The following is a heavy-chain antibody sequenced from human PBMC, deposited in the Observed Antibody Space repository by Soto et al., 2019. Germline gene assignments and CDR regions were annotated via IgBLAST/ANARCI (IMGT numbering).Heavy chain of an antibody. CDR3: AREGEYYDFWSGAELNGWFDP. V-gene: IGHV4-39*02. Sequence: SETLSLTCTVSGGSISSSSYYWGWIRQPPGKGLEWIGSIYYSGSTYYNPSLKSRVTISVDTSKNQFSLKLSSVTAADTAVYYCAREGEYYDFWSGAELNGWFDPWGQGTLVTVSS. CDR1: GGSISSSSYY. D-gene: IGHD3-3*01. J-gene: IGHJ5*02. CDR2: IYYSGST.